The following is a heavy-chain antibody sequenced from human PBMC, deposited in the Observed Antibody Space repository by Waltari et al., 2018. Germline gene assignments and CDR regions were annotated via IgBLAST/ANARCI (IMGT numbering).Heavy chain of an antibody. D-gene: IGHD3-10*01. CDR3: AHYYYGSGSYSNDAFDI. Sequence: QVQLVESGGGVVQPGRSLRLSCAASGFTFSSYGMHWVRQAPGKGLEWVAVIWYDGSNKYYADSVKGRFTISRDNSKNTLYLQMNSLRAEDTAMYYCAHYYYGSGSYSNDAFDIWGQGTMVTVSS. CDR1: GFTFSSYG. CDR2: IWYDGSNK. J-gene: IGHJ3*02. V-gene: IGHV3-33*08.